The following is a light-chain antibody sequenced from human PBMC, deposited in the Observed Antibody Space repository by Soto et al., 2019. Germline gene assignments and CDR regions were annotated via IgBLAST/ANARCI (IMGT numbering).Light chain of an antibody. CDR2: IDD. Sequence: QSALTQPPSLSGTPGQRVTISCSGSTSNIAGNTVHWYQHLPETAPKLLIYIDDQRPSGVPDRFSGSKSGTSASLAISGLQSEVEADYYCATWDDSLNAAVFGGGTQLTVL. CDR3: ATWDDSLNAAV. J-gene: IGLJ7*01. CDR1: TSNIAGNT. V-gene: IGLV1-44*01.